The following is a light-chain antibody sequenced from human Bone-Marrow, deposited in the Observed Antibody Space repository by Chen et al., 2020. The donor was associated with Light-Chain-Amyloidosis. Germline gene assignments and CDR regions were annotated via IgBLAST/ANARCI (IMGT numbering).Light chain of an antibody. CDR2: AVS. CDR3: SSFTSSSSYV. CDR1: SGDVGTYNY. Sequence: QSALTQPASVSGSPGQSITISCTGTSGDVGTYNYVSWYQPHPGKAPKVMIYAVSNRPSGVSNRFSGSKAGNTASLTISGLQAEDDADYYCSSFTSSSSYVFGPGTKVTVL. J-gene: IGLJ1*01. V-gene: IGLV2-14*01.